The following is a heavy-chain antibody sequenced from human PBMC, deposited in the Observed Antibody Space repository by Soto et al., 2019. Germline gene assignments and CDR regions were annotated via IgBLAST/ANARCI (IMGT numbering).Heavy chain of an antibody. CDR3: ARDRVVATITAFDI. J-gene: IGHJ3*02. V-gene: IGHV3-21*01. CDR2: ISSSSSYI. CDR1: GFTFSSYS. Sequence: GGSLRLSCAASGFTFSSYSMNWVRQAPGKGLEWVSSISSSSSYIYYADSVKGRFTISRDNAKNSLYLQMNSLRAEDPAVYYCARDRVVATITAFDIWGQGTMVTVSS. D-gene: IGHD5-12*01.